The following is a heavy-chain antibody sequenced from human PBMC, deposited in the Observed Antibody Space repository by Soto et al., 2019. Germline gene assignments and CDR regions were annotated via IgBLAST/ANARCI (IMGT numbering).Heavy chain of an antibody. CDR3: ARDSVSGGYSDY. J-gene: IGHJ4*02. CDR1: GGSVSSGSYY. CDR2: IYYSGST. Sequence: PSETLSLTCTVSGGSVSSGSYYWSWIRQPPGKGLEWIGYIYYSGSTNYNPSLKSRVTISVDTSKNQFSLKLSSVTAADTAVYYCARDSVSGGYSDYWGQGTLVTSPQ. V-gene: IGHV4-61*01. D-gene: IGHD2-15*01.